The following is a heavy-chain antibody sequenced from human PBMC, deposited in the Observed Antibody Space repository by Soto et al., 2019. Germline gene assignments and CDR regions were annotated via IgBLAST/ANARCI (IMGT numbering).Heavy chain of an antibody. CDR3: ARSQLVPPYYYHYMDV. CDR1: GYTFTSYD. Sequence: ASVKVSCKASGYTFTSYDINWVRQATGQGLEWMGWMNPNSGNTGYAQKFQGRVTMTRNTSISTAYMELSSLRSEDTAVYYCARSQLVPPYYYHYMDVWGKGTTVTVSS. CDR2: MNPNSGNT. V-gene: IGHV1-8*01. J-gene: IGHJ6*03. D-gene: IGHD6-13*01.